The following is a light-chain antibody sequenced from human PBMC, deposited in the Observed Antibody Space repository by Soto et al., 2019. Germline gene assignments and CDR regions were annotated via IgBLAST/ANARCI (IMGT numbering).Light chain of an antibody. Sequence: EIVLTQSPATLSLSPGERATLSCRASQSVSSYLAWYQQKPGQAPRLLIYYASNRATGIPARFSGSGSGTDFTLTISSIEPEDFAVYYCQQRSNCPPYMYTFGQGTKLEIK. CDR3: QQRSNCPPYMYT. V-gene: IGKV3-11*01. J-gene: IGKJ2*01. CDR2: YAS. CDR1: QSVSSY.